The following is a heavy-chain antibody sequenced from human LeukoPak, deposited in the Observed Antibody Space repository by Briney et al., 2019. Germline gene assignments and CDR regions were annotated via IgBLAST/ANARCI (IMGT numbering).Heavy chain of an antibody. Sequence: LETLSLTCTVSGGSISNYYGNWIRQPPGKGLEWIGYIYYSGSTNSNHSVKSRVAMSVDTSKKQFSLELSSLTAADTAVYYCARGGTAVIAPYAFDIWGQGTMVTVSS. D-gene: IGHD4-23*01. V-gene: IGHV4-59*12. CDR1: GGSISNYY. CDR2: IYYSGST. CDR3: ARGGTAVIAPYAFDI. J-gene: IGHJ3*02.